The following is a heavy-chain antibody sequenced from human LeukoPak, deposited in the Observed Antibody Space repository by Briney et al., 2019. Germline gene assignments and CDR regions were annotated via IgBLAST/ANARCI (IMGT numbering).Heavy chain of an antibody. D-gene: IGHD5-18*01. CDR3: ARNTGYMYGEFDY. J-gene: IGHJ4*02. V-gene: IGHV5-51*01. Sequence: GESLKISCKGSGHNLTNYWIGWVRQMPGKGLEWMGMIYLGDSDTRYSPSFQGQVTISADKSISTAYLQWTSLKASDTAMYYCARNTGYMYGEFDYWGQGTLVTVSS. CDR2: IYLGDSDT. CDR1: GHNLTNYW.